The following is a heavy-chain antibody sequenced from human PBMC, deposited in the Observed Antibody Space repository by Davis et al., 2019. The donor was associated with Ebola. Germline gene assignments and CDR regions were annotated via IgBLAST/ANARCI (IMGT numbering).Heavy chain of an antibody. CDR2: ISSSSSYI. J-gene: IGHJ6*02. Sequence: PGGSLRLSCAASGFTFSSYSMNWVRQAPGKGLEWVSSISSSSSYIYYADSVKGRFTISRDNAKNSLYLQMNSLRAEDTAVYYCARVGGYCSSTSCYDLYYYYGMDVWGQGTTVTVSS. CDR3: ARVGGYCSSTSCYDLYYYYGMDV. D-gene: IGHD2-2*01. V-gene: IGHV3-21*01. CDR1: GFTFSSYS.